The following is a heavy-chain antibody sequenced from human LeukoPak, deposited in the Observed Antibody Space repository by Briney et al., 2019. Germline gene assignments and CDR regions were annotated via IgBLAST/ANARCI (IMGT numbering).Heavy chain of an antibody. CDR2: ISAYNGNT. D-gene: IGHD3-22*01. CDR1: AYTFTTYG. J-gene: IGHJ4*02. CDR3: ARYYDSSGAPFDY. Sequence: ASVKVSFSSAAYTFTTYGISWVRQAPGQGLEWMGWISAYNGNTNYAQKLQGRVTMTTDTSTSTAYMELRSLRSDDTAVYYCARYYDSSGAPFDYWGQGTLVTVSS. V-gene: IGHV1-18*01.